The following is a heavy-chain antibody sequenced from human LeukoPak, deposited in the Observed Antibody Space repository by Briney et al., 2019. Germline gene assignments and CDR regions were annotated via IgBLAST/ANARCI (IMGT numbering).Heavy chain of an antibody. CDR3: AKAGLTWHSGSYSDY. CDR1: GFTFSSYA. CDR2: ISGSGGST. J-gene: IGHJ4*02. V-gene: IGHV3-23*01. Sequence: GGSLRLSCAASGFTFSSYAMSWVRQAPGKGLEWVSAISGSGGSTYYADSVKGRFTISRDNSKNTLYLQMNSLRAGDTAVYYCAKAGLTWHSGSYSDYWGQGTLVTVSS. D-gene: IGHD1-26*01.